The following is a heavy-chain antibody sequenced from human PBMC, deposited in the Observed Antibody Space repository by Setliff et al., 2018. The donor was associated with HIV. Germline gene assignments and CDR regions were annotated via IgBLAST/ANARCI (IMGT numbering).Heavy chain of an antibody. J-gene: IGHJ6*02. CDR3: ARGGYYDSSGYFPLSNYYYGMDV. CDR1: GYTYTSYD. Sequence: ASVKVSCKASGYTYTSYDINWARQATGQGLEWMGWMNPNSGNTGYAQKFQGRVAMTRNTSISTAYMELSSLRSEDTAVYYCARGGYYDSSGYFPLSNYYYGMDVWGQGTTVTVSS. CDR2: MNPNSGNT. D-gene: IGHD3-22*01. V-gene: IGHV1-8*02.